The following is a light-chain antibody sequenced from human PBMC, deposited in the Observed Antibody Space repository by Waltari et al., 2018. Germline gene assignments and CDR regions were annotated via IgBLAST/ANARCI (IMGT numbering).Light chain of an antibody. CDR1: QDISRW. V-gene: IGKV1-33*01. J-gene: IGKJ3*01. CDR3: QHYDVFPFT. CDR2: DAS. Sequence: DIQMTQSPSSVSASVGDRVTITCRASQDISRWLAWYQQKAGKAPKFLIFDASMSETVCPSRFSGRGSGTDFTFIISSLQPEDIATYYCQHYDVFPFTFGPGTKVNL.